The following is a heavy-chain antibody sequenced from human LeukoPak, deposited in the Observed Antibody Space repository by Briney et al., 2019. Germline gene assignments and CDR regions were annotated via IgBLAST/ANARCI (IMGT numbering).Heavy chain of an antibody. J-gene: IGHJ4*02. CDR2: IIPIFGTA. D-gene: IGHD6-13*01. CDR1: GGTFSSYA. CDR3: ARSSSSSWYRPTNYYFDY. V-gene: IGHV1-69*06. Sequence: GASVKVSCKASGGTFSSYAISWVRQAPGQGLEWMGGIIPIFGTANYAQKFQGRVTITADKSTSTAYMELSSLRSEDTAVYYCARSSSSSWYRPTNYYFDYWGQGTLVTVSS.